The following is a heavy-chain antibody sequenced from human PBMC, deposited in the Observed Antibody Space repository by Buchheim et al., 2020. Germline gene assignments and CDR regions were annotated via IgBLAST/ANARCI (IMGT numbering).Heavy chain of an antibody. V-gene: IGHV3-30-3*01. J-gene: IGHJ1*01. Sequence: QVQLVESGGGVVQPGRSLRLSCAASGFPFSSYAMHWVRQAPGKGLEWVAVISYDGSNKYYADSVKGRFTISRDNSKNTLYLQMNSLRAEDTAVYYCARGRYSSGWMGFQHWGQGTL. D-gene: IGHD6-19*01. CDR1: GFPFSSYA. CDR2: ISYDGSNK. CDR3: ARGRYSSGWMGFQH.